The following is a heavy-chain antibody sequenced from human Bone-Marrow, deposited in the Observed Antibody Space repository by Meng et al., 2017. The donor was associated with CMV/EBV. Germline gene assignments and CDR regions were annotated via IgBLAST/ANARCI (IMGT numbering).Heavy chain of an antibody. CDR2: IYHSGST. Sequence: SETLSLTCTVSGYSIRSDYYWGWIRQPPGKGLEWIGYIYHSGSTYYNPSLKGRVTISVDTSKNQFSLKLSSVTAADTAVYYCARETFVTGTTQPYGMDVWGQGTTVTVSS. D-gene: IGHD1-7*01. CDR3: ARETFVTGTTQPYGMDV. V-gene: IGHV4-38-2*02. J-gene: IGHJ6*02. CDR1: GYSIRSDYY.